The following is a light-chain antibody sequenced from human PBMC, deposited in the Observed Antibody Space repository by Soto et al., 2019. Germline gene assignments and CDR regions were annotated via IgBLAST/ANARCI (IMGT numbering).Light chain of an antibody. V-gene: IGLV1-44*01. J-gene: IGLJ1*01. CDR3: QSYDSSLSLYV. Sequence: QSVLTQPPSASGTPGQRVTISCSGGSSNIGTNPVAWYQQLPGMAPKLLIYDNKKRPSGVPDRFSGSRSGTSASLAISGLQSEDEADYYCQSYDSSLSLYVFGTGTKLTVL. CDR2: DNK. CDR1: SSNIGTNP.